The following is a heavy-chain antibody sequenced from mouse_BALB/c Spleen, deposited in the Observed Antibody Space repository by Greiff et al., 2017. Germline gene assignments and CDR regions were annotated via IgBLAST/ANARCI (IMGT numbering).Heavy chain of an antibody. CDR2: ISSGSSTI. CDR3: ARGSDSRLRDAMDY. J-gene: IGHJ4*01. Sequence: EVMLVESGGGLVQPGGSRKLSCAASGFTFSSFGMHWVRQAPEKGLEWVAYISSGSSTIYYADTVKGRFTISRDNPKNTLFLQMTSLRSEDTAMYYCARGSDSRLRDAMDYWGQGTSVTVSS. CDR1: GFTFSSFG. D-gene: IGHD1-2*01. V-gene: IGHV5-17*02.